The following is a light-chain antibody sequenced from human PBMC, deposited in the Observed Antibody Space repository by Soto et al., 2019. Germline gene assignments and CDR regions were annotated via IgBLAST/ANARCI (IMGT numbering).Light chain of an antibody. CDR2: GAS. CDR3: QQYATSARLS. J-gene: IGKJ3*01. CDR1: QSVITNY. V-gene: IGKV3-20*01. Sequence: EIVLTQSPGTLSWSPGERATLSCRASQSVITNYLAWYQHKPGQARRLLIYGASSRANGIPDRFSGSGSGTDFTLTINRLEPEDFAVYYSQQYATSARLSCGPATKVDT.